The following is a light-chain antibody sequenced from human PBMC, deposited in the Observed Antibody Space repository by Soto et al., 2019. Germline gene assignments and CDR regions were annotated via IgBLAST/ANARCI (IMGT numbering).Light chain of an antibody. V-gene: IGLV2-14*01. CDR3: SSYTTTSTWV. CDR2: DVS. CDR1: ITDVGSSNY. J-gene: IGLJ2*01. Sequence: QSALTQPASVSGSPGQSMTISCTGTITDVGSSNYVSWYKQHPGKAPKLMIYDVSNRPSGVSNRFSGSKSGNTASLTISGLQAEDEADYYCSSYTTTSTWVFGGGTKLTVL.